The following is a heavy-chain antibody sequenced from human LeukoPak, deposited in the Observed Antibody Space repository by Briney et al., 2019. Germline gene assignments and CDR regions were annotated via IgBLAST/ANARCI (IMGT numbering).Heavy chain of an antibody. CDR3: TRHVSSSRVAFDI. CDR1: GYSFIKYW. CDR2: VYPGNSDT. V-gene: IGHV5-51*01. J-gene: IGHJ3*02. D-gene: IGHD2-2*01. Sequence: GESLKISCKGSGYSFIKYWIGWVRQMPGKGLEWMGVVYPGNSDTRYSPSFQGQVTISADKSISTAYLQWGSLKASDTAMYYCTRHVSSSRVAFDIWGQGTLVTVSS.